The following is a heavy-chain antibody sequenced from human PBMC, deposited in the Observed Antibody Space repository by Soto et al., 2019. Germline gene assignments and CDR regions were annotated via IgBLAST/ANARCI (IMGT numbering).Heavy chain of an antibody. CDR1: GGSISSGGYY. J-gene: IGHJ3*02. CDR3: ARDIIRYDILGDAFDI. Sequence: SETLSLTCTVSGGSISSGGYYWSWIRQHPGKGREWIGCIYYSGSTYYNPSLKSRVTRSVDTSKNQLSLKLSSVTAADTAVYYCARDIIRYDILGDAFDIWGQGTMVTVSS. CDR2: IYYSGST. D-gene: IGHD3-9*01. V-gene: IGHV4-31*03.